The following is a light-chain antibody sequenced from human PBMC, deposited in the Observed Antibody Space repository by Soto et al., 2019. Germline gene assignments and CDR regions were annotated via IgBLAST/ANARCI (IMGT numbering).Light chain of an antibody. Sequence: EVVMTQSPATLSVSPGERATLSCRASQFVSTNLAWYQQKPGQAPRLLIYSASTRATGIPARFSGSGSGTGFTLSISSLQSEDSAVYYCQQFNNWHPRTFGGGTKVESK. CDR2: SAS. CDR1: QFVSTN. V-gene: IGKV3-15*01. J-gene: IGKJ4*01. CDR3: QQFNNWHPRT.